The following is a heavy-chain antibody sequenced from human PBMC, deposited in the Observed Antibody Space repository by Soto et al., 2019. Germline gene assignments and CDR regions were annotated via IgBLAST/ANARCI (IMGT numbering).Heavy chain of an antibody. D-gene: IGHD3-10*02. CDR1: GYTFTSYY. V-gene: IGHV1-46*01. CDR2: INPSGGST. J-gene: IGHJ4*02. CDR3: ARNVTSGLDY. Sequence: QVQLVQSGADVKKPGASVKASCKASGYTFTSYYIHWVRQAPGQGLEWMGFINPSGGSTSYAQKFQGRVNMTRDTSTSTVYMELSSLRSEDTAMYYCARNVTSGLDYWGQGTLVTVSS.